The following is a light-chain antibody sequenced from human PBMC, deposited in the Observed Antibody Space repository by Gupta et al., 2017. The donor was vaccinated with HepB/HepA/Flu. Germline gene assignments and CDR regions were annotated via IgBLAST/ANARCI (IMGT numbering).Light chain of an antibody. Sequence: SSVLTQPPSMSVAPGTTATITCGENNIGSKSVNWYQQKPGQAPVLVVYDDSDRPSGIPDRFSGSNSGNTATLTISRVEAGDEADYYCQVWDSSSYHPVFGTGTEVTVL. V-gene: IGLV3-21*03. J-gene: IGLJ1*01. CDR3: QVWDSSSYHPV. CDR1: NIGSKS. CDR2: DDS.